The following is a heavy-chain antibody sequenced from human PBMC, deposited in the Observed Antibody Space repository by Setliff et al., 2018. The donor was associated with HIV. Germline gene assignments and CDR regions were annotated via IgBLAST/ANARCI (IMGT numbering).Heavy chain of an antibody. CDR1: GDSISNANFY. D-gene: IGHD6-13*01. CDR2: VYYSGST. Sequence: KPSETLSFTCTVSGDSISNANFYWTWIRQHPGKGLEWIGYVYYSGSTYYNPSLKSRITISVDASKNQFSLKGRFTISRDNSKNTLYLQMNSLRAEDTAVYYCARDGAGQQLVPWNYYYYMDVWGKGTTVTVSS. J-gene: IGHJ6*03. CDR3: YLQMNSLRAEDTAVYYCARDGAGQQLVPWNYYYYMDV. V-gene: IGHV4-30-4*02.